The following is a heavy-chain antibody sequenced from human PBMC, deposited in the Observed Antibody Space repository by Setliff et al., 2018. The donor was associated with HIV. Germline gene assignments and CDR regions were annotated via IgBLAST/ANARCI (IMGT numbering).Heavy chain of an antibody. CDR2: INSAERT. J-gene: IGHJ4*02. V-gene: IGHV3-23*01. CDR3: AKSGRAQWLVPYHFDY. D-gene: IGHD6-19*01. CDR1: EFTFSSYS. Sequence: GGSLRLSCAASEFTFSSYSMNWVRQAPGEGLEWVSTINSAERTFYAKSVKGRFTISRDNSKSTLYLQMNSLRAEDTAVYYCAKSGRAQWLVPYHFDYWGQGTLVTVSS.